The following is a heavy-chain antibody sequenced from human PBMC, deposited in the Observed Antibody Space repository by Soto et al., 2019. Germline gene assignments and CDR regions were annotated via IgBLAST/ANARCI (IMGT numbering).Heavy chain of an antibody. CDR2: IYYSGST. CDR3: ARAPMVRGVYWFDP. J-gene: IGHJ5*02. Sequence: PSEPLSLACPVSGGSIRSGDYYWSWIRQPPGKGLEWIGYIYYSGSTYYNPSLKSRVTISVDTSKNQFSLKLSSVTAADTAVYYCARAPMVRGVYWFDPWGQGTLVTVSS. D-gene: IGHD3-10*01. V-gene: IGHV4-30-4*01. CDR1: GGSIRSGDYY.